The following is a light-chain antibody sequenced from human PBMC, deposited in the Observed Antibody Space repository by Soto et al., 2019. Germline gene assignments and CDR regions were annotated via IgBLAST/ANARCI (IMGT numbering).Light chain of an antibody. CDR1: QSIINF. J-gene: IGKJ1*01. CDR2: AAS. V-gene: IGKV1-39*01. CDR3: QQYNSYSGT. Sequence: DIQVTQSPSSLSASVGDRVTITCRSSQSIINFLNWYQHKPGKAPNLLIFAASTLQSGVPSRFSGSGSGTEFTLTISSLQPDDFATYYCQQYNSYSGTFGQGTKVEIK.